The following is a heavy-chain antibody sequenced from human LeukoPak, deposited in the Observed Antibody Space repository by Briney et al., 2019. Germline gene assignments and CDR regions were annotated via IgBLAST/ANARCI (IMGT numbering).Heavy chain of an antibody. CDR1: GFTFSSYG. CDR2: ISYDGSNK. CDR3: AKVGYSSSSHYYYYMDV. J-gene: IGHJ6*03. V-gene: IGHV3-30*18. D-gene: IGHD6-6*01. Sequence: GGSLRLSCAASGFTFSSYGMHWVRQAPGKGLEWVAVISYDGSNKYYADSVKGRFTISRDNSKNTLYLQMNSLRAEDTAVYYCAKVGYSSSSHYYYYMDVWGKGTTVTVSS.